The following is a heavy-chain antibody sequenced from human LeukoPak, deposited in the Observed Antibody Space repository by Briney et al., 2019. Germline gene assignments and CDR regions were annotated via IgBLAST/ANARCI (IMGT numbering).Heavy chain of an antibody. CDR3: ARAPHFFDTSGSRYYFDS. CDR2: IYTSGST. CDR1: GGSISSYY. Sequence: PSETLSLTCIVSGGSISSYYWSWIRQPAGKGLEWIGRIYTSGSTNYNPSLMSRVTISVDTSKNQFSLHLGSVTAADTAVYYCARAPHFFDTSGSRYYFDSWGQGALVTVSS. J-gene: IGHJ4*02. D-gene: IGHD3-22*01. V-gene: IGHV4-4*07.